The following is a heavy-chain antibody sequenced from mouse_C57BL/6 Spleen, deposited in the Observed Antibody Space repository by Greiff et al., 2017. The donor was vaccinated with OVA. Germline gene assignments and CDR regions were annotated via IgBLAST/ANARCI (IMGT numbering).Heavy chain of an antibody. V-gene: IGHV1-4*01. J-gene: IGHJ4*01. D-gene: IGHD1-1*01. CDR2: INPSSGYT. Sequence: QVHLQQSGAELARPGASVKMSCKASGYTFTSYTMHWVKQRPGQGLEWIGYINPSSGYTKYNQKFKDKATLTADKSSSTAYMQLSSLTSEDSAVYYCARGYGSSFYAMDYWGQGTSVTVSS. CDR3: ARGYGSSFYAMDY. CDR1: GYTFTSYT.